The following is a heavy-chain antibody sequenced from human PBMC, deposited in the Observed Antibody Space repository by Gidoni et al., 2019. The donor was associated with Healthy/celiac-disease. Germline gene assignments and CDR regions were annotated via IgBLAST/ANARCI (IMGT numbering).Heavy chain of an antibody. D-gene: IGHD6-19*01. V-gene: IGHV3-30*18. CDR1: GFTFSSYG. J-gene: IGHJ3*02. CDR3: AKDLGGGWYAFDI. CDR2: ISYHGSNK. Sequence: QVQLVESGGGVVQPGRSLRLSCAASGFTFSSYGMHWVRQAPGKGLEWVAVISYHGSNKYYADSVKGRFTISRDNSKNTLYLQMNSLRAEDTAVYYCAKDLGGGWYAFDIWGQGTVVTVSS.